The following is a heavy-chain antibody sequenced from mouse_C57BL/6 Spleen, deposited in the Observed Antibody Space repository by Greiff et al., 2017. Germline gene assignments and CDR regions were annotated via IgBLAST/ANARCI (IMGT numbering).Heavy chain of an antibody. CDR3: ARLLITTVVATNAMDY. Sequence: QVQLQQPGAELVKPGASVKMSCKASGYTFTSYWITWVKQRPGQGLEWIGDIYPGSGSTNYNEKFKSKATLTVDTSSSTAYMQLSSLTSEDSAVYYCARLLITTVVATNAMDYWGQGTSVTVSS. CDR1: GYTFTSYW. D-gene: IGHD1-1*01. J-gene: IGHJ4*01. V-gene: IGHV1-55*01. CDR2: IYPGSGST.